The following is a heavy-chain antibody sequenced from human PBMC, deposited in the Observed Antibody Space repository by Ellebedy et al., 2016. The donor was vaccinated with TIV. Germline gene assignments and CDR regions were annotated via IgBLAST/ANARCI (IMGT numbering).Heavy chain of an antibody. V-gene: IGHV3-11*01. CDR1: GFTLSDYY. J-gene: IGHJ6*01. CDR2: ISDGGTIV. D-gene: IGHD2/OR15-2a*01. Sequence: GGSLRLSXAVSGFTLSDYYMSWIRQAPGKGLGWAAYISDGGTIVSYTDSVKGRFTISRDSSRDSLYLHMRSLRAEDTAVYYCARARIDSQDYYYGMDVWGQGTTVTVSS. CDR3: ARARIDSQDYYYGMDV.